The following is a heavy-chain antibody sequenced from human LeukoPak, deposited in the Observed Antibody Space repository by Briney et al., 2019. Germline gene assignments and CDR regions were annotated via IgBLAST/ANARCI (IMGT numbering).Heavy chain of an antibody. CDR2: TNRDGSTT. J-gene: IGHJ4*02. Sequence: TGGSLRLSCAASGFTFSNYWVHWVRQAPGKGLVWVSRTNRDGSTTNYADSVKGRFTVSRDNAKNTLNLQMNSLRAEDTAVYYCARDKKSGESSEIDYWGQGTLVTVSS. D-gene: IGHD3-10*01. CDR3: ARDKKSGESSEIDY. V-gene: IGHV3-74*01. CDR1: GFTFSNYW.